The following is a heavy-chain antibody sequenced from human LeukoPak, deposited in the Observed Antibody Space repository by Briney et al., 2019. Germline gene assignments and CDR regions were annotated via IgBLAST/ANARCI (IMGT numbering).Heavy chain of an antibody. CDR2: ISGSGGST. V-gene: IGHV3-23*01. J-gene: IGHJ6*03. CDR3: AKQGSSSVYYYYYMDV. D-gene: IGHD6-6*01. Sequence: PSETLSLTCAVYGGSFSGYYWSWVRQAPGKGLEWVSAISGSGGSTYYADSVKGRFTISRDNSKNTLYLQMNSLRAEDTAVYYCAKQGSSSVYYYYYMDVWGKGTTVTVSS. CDR1: GGSFSGYY.